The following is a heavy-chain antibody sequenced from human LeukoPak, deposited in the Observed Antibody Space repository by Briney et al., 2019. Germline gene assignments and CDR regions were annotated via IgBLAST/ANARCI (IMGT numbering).Heavy chain of an antibody. V-gene: IGHV3-30*04. CDR3: ARDWWELSWYYYYYYMDV. CDR2: ISYDGSNK. CDR1: GFTFSSYA. D-gene: IGHD1-26*01. J-gene: IGHJ6*03. Sequence: HPGGSLRLSCAASGFTFSSYAMHWVRQAPGKGLEWVAVISYDGSNKYYADSVKGRFTISRDNSKNTLYLQMNSLRAEDTAVYYCARDWWELSWYYYYYYMDVWGKGTTVTVSS.